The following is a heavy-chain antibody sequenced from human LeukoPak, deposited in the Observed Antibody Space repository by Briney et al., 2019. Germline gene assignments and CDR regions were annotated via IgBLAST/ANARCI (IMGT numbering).Heavy chain of an antibody. J-gene: IGHJ4*02. D-gene: IGHD1-26*01. CDR1: GYTFTSYY. CDR2: INPNSGGT. CDR3: ARVSGSYRGAIDY. V-gene: IGHV1-2*02. Sequence: ASVKVSCKASGYTFTSYYMHWVRQAPGQGLEWMGWINPNSGGTNYAQKFQGRVTMTRDTSISTAYMELSGLRSDDTAVYHCARVSGSYRGAIDYWGQGTLVTVSS.